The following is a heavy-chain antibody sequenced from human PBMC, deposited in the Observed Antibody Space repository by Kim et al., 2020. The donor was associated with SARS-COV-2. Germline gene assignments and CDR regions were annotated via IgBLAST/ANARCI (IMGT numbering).Heavy chain of an antibody. D-gene: IGHD5-12*01. CDR3: ARGYSGYGLPDGY. J-gene: IGHJ4*02. Sequence: GGSLRLSCAASGFTFSSYAMHWVRQAPGKGLEWVAVISYDGSNKYYVDSVKGRFTISRDNSKNTLYLQMNSLRAEDTAVYYCARGYSGYGLPDGYWGQGTLVTVSS. CDR2: ISYDGSNK. V-gene: IGHV3-30*04. CDR1: GFTFSSYA.